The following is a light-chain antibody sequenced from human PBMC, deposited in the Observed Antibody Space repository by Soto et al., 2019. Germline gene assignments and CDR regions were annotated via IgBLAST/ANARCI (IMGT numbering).Light chain of an antibody. V-gene: IGKV3-15*01. CDR3: QQYNNWPPWT. CDR1: KSVNSN. CDR2: GAS. Sequence: DTMMTQSPATLSVSPGERATLACRASKSVNSNFAWYQQKPGQAPRHLIYGASTRDTGIPARFSGSGSGTGFTPSVSSLQSEDVAVYYCQQYNNWPPWTLGHGTKVEIK. J-gene: IGKJ1*01.